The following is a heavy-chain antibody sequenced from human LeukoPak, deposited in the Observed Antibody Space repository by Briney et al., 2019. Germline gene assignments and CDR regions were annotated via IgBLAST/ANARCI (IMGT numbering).Heavy chain of an antibody. CDR2: IFYSGNT. CDR3: ARHRSKWLQSSFDY. J-gene: IGHJ4*02. Sequence: SETLSLTCNVSGYSISSGYYWGWIPQPPGKGLEWIGIIFYSGNTYDNPSLKSRVTISVDTSKNQFSLKLNSVTVVDTAVYYCARHRSKWLQSSFDYWGQGTLVTVSS. V-gene: IGHV4-38-2*02. D-gene: IGHD5-24*01. CDR1: GYSISSGYY.